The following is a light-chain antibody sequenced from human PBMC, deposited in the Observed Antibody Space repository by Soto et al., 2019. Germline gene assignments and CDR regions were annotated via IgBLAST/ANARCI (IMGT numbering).Light chain of an antibody. Sequence: EIVLTQSPVTLSLSPGERATLSCRASQSISSNLAWYQQKPGQAPRLLTYGASTRATGIPARFSGSGSGTDFTLTVSSLQPEDFAVYYCQHDYNLLTFGGGTKVDIK. CDR3: QHDYNLLT. CDR1: QSISSN. V-gene: IGKV3-15*01. J-gene: IGKJ4*01. CDR2: GAS.